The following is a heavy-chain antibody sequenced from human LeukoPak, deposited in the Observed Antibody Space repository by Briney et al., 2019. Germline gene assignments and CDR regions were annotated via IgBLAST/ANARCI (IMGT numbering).Heavy chain of an antibody. Sequence: PGGSLRLSCAASGFTFSTYSMNWVRQAPGKGLEWVSYISSSSTTIYYADSVKGRFTISRDNAKNSLYLQMNSLRDEDTAVYYCARHMSDYLSTGAPMDVWGQGTTVTVSS. J-gene: IGHJ6*02. CDR2: ISSSSTTI. CDR1: GFTFSTYS. CDR3: ARHMSDYLSTGAPMDV. D-gene: IGHD2/OR15-2a*01. V-gene: IGHV3-48*02.